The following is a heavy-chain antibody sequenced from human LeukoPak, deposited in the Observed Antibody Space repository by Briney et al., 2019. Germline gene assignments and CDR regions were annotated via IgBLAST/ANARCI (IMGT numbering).Heavy chain of an antibody. Sequence: GRSLRLSCAASGFTFDDYAMHWVRQAPGKGLEWVSGISWNSGSIGYADSVKGRFTISRDNAKNSLYLQMNSLRAEDTALHYCAKSQYSSGQRYFDLWGRGTLVTVSS. J-gene: IGHJ2*01. D-gene: IGHD6-19*01. V-gene: IGHV3-9*01. CDR1: GFTFDDYA. CDR2: ISWNSGSI. CDR3: AKSQYSSGQRYFDL.